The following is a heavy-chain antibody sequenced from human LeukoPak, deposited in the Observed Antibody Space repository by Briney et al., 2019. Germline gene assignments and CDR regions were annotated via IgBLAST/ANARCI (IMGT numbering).Heavy chain of an antibody. D-gene: IGHD2-2*01. V-gene: IGHV3-23*01. CDR3: AKMASLCTSTRGVRGGFDY. CDR1: VFTFSSYA. J-gene: IGHJ4*02. Sequence: GGSLRLSRTSSVFTFSSYAMSWVRQAPGKGLEWVSALSGSGGNTYYADSVKGRLTISRDNSKNTLYLQMNSLRAEDTAKSYCAKMASLCTSTRGVRGGFDYWGQGTLVTVSS. CDR2: LSGSGGNT.